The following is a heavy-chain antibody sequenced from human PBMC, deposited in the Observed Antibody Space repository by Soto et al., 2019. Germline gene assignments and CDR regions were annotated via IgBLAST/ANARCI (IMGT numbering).Heavy chain of an antibody. V-gene: IGHV3-15*07. CDR1: GFTFSNAW. Sequence: GGSLRLSCAASGFTFSNAWMNWVRQAPGKGLEWVGRIKSKTDGGTTDYAAPVKGRFTISRDDSKNTLYLQMNSLKTEDTAVYYCTTHICTSCPYQQQLVSYYYGMDVWGQGTTVTVSS. J-gene: IGHJ6*02. CDR2: IKSKTDGGTT. CDR3: TTHICTSCPYQQQLVSYYYGMDV. D-gene: IGHD6-13*01.